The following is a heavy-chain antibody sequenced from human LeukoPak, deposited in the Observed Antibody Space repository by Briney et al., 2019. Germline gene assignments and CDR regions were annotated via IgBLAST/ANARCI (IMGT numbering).Heavy chain of an antibody. Sequence: GGSLRLSCAASGFTFSSYSMNWVRQAPGKGLEWVSSISSSSSYIYYADSVKGRFTISRDNAKNSLYLQMNSLRAEDTAVYYCARDLRYSSSWFDPWGQGTLVTVSS. CDR2: ISSSSSYI. CDR1: GFTFSSYS. D-gene: IGHD6-13*01. CDR3: ARDLRYSSSWFDP. J-gene: IGHJ5*02. V-gene: IGHV3-21*01.